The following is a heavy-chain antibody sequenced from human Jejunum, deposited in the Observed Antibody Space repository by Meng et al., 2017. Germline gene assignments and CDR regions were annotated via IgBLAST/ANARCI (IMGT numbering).Heavy chain of an antibody. D-gene: IGHD3-9*01. CDR1: GYTFNGYY. Sequence: SVKVSCQASGYTFNGYYLQWVRQAPGQGVEWMGWINPSTGGTNYAQKFQGRVTMAWDASINTAYMELSSLRSDDSAVYYCARANDSLTGYYLFDYWGQGTLVTVSS. CDR3: ARANDSLTGYYLFDY. J-gene: IGHJ4*02. CDR2: INPSTGGT. V-gene: IGHV1-2*02.